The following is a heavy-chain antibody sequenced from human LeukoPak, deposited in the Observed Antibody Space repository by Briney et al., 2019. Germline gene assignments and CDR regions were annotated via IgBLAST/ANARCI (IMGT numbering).Heavy chain of an antibody. J-gene: IGHJ4*02. CDR1: GVTFSSYT. CDR3: AREAPLPDF. Sequence: GGSLRLSCAASGVTFSSYTMNWVRQAPGKGLEWVSSISSSSNYIYYADSVKGRLTISRDNAKNSLCLQMNSLRAEDTAVYYCAREAPLPDFWGQGTLVTVPS. CDR2: ISSSSNYI. D-gene: IGHD1-26*01. V-gene: IGHV3-21*01.